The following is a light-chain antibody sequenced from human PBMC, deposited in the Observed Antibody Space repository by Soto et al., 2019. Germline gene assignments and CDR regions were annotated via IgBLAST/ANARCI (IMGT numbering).Light chain of an antibody. CDR1: QSISVS. CDR3: QQYDKYST. J-gene: IGKJ1*01. CDR2: DAS. V-gene: IGKV1-5*01. Sequence: SQMTQSRSTLSASVGVTLNISCRASQSISVSLAWYQQKPGKAPRLLIYDASTLQGGVPSRFSGRGSGTEFTLTVTSLKPEDFASYFCQQYDKYSTFGHGTKVDI.